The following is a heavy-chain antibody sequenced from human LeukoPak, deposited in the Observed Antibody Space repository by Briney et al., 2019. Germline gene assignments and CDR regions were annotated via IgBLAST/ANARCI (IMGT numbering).Heavy chain of an antibody. CDR3: AKVEGYCSSTSCSVDAFDI. Sequence: GGSLRLSCAASGFTFSSYAMSWVRQAPGKGLEWVSAISSSGGSTYYADSVKGRFTISRDNSKNTLYLQMNSLRAEDTAVYYCAKVEGYCSSTSCSVDAFDIWGQGTMVTVSS. CDR2: ISSSGGST. J-gene: IGHJ3*02. CDR1: GFTFSSYA. V-gene: IGHV3-23*01. D-gene: IGHD2-2*01.